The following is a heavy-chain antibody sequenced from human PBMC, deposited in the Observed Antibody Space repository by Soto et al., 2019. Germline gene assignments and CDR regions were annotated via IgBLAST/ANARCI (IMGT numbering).Heavy chain of an antibody. V-gene: IGHV3-13*01. D-gene: IGHD3-16*01. CDR1: GFTFSSYD. Sequence: PGGSLRLSCAASGFTFSSYDMHWVRQATGKGLEWVSAIGTAGDTYYPGSVKGRFTISRENAKSSLYLQMNNLRAGDTAVYYCARGLGAPSKKGDYYFDYWGQGTLVTVSS. J-gene: IGHJ4*02. CDR3: ARGLGAPSKKGDYYFDY. CDR2: IGTAGDT.